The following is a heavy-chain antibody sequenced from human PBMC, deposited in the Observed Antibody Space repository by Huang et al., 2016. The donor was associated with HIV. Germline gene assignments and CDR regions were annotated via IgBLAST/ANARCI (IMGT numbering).Heavy chain of an antibody. Sequence: QVQLQESGPGPVKPSQTLSLTCTVSGDSISRGGYLWSWIRQSPGKGLACIGSIYYTGTTSYNPSLRSRVTMSVDTSKNQFSLRLTSVTAEDTAVYYCARDRITQCNGGRCYSDWSDPWGQGTLVIVSS. CDR2: IYYTGTT. V-gene: IGHV4-30-4*08. CDR1: GDSISRGGYL. J-gene: IGHJ5*02. D-gene: IGHD2-15*01. CDR3: ARDRITQCNGGRCYSDWSDP.